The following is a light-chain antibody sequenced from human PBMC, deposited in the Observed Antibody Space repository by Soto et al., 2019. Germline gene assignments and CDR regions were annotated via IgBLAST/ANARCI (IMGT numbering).Light chain of an antibody. J-gene: IGLJ2*01. CDR1: SSDVGGYNY. CDR2: DVS. CDR3: SSYTSSSTLVV. V-gene: IGLV2-14*03. Sequence: QSALTQPASVSGSPGQSSTISCTGTSSDVGGYNYVSWYQQHPGKAPKLMIYDVSYRPSGVSNRFSGSKSGNTASLTISGLQAEDEADYYCSSYTSSSTLVVFGGGTQLTVL.